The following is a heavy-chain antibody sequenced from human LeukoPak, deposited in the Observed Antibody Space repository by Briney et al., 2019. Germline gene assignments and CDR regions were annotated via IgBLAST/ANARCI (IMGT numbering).Heavy chain of an antibody. Sequence: SETLSLTCAVYGGSFSGYYWSWIRQPPGKGLEWIGEINHSGSTNYNPSLKSRVTISVDTSKNQFSLKLSSVTAADTAVYYCAGGPIVVVPAATSYYYYGMDVWGQGTTVTVSS. D-gene: IGHD2-2*01. CDR3: AGGPIVVVPAATSYYYYGMDV. CDR1: GGSFSGYY. CDR2: INHSGST. V-gene: IGHV4-34*01. J-gene: IGHJ6*02.